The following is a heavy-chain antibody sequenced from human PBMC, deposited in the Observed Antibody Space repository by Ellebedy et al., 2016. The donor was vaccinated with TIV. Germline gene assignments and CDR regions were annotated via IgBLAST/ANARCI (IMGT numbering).Heavy chain of an antibody. J-gene: IGHJ4*02. Sequence: MPSETLSLTCTVSGGSISSGDYYWSWIRQPPGKGLEWIGYIYYSGSTYYNPSLKSRVTISVDTSKNQFSLKLSSVTAADTAVYYCARDMDSSGYYYFDYWGQGTLVTVSS. D-gene: IGHD3-22*01. CDR2: IYYSGST. CDR1: GGSISSGDYY. CDR3: ARDMDSSGYYYFDY. V-gene: IGHV4-30-4*01.